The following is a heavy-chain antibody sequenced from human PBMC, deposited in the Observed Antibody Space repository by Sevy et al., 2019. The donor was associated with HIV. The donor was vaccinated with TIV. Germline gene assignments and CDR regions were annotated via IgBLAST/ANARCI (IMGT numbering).Heavy chain of an antibody. D-gene: IGHD6-19*01. CDR1: GFTFSSYA. Sequence: GGSLRLSCAASGFTFSSYATSWVRQAPGKGLEWVSTISGSGDNTFYADSAKGRFTISRDNSKNTLYLQMNSLRAEDTAVYYCARDGQYSSGWQSFDYWGQGTLVTVSS. CDR3: ARDGQYSSGWQSFDY. V-gene: IGHV3-23*01. J-gene: IGHJ4*02. CDR2: ISGSGDNT.